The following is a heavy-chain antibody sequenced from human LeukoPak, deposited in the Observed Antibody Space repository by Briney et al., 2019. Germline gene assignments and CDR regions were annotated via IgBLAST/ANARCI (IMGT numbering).Heavy chain of an antibody. CDR3: ARGTPYSSGWYPPVRFDY. D-gene: IGHD6-19*01. CDR1: GGSISSYY. V-gene: IGHV4-4*07. Sequence: SETLSLTCTVSGGSISSYYWSWIRQPAGKGLEWIGRIYTSGSINYNPSLKSRVTMSVDTSKNQFSLKLSSVTAADTAVYYCARGTPYSSGWYPPVRFDYWGQGTLVTVSS. CDR2: IYTSGSI. J-gene: IGHJ4*02.